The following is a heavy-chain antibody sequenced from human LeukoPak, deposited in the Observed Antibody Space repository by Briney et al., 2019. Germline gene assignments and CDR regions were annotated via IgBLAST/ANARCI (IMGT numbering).Heavy chain of an antibody. V-gene: IGHV1-18*01. CDR1: GYTFVNYG. J-gene: IGHJ4*02. CDR3: ARGYYASGSSYKFPGF. Sequence: GSVKVSCMASGYTFVNYGINWVRQAPGQGLEWVGWISVYNGNTIYAQTFQGRVTVTTDTSTSTACMELRSLRSDDTAVYYCARGYYASGSSYKFPGFWGQGTLVTVSS. D-gene: IGHD3-10*01. CDR2: ISVYNGNT.